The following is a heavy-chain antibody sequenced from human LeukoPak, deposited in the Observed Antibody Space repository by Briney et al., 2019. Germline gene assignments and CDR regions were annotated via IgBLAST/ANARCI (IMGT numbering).Heavy chain of an antibody. D-gene: IGHD6-13*01. CDR3: AKDGVSYSSSPYYLDY. J-gene: IGHJ4*02. CDR1: GLTFSSYA. V-gene: IGHV3-23*01. Sequence: HTGGSLRLSCAASGLTFSSYAMSWVRQAPGKGLEWVSAISGSGGSTYYADSVKGRFTISRDNSKNTLYLQMNSLRAEDTAVYYCAKDGVSYSSSPYYLDYWGQGTLVTVPS. CDR2: ISGSGGST.